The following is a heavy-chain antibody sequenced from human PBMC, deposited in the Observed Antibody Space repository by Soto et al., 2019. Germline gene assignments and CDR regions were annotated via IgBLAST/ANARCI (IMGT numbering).Heavy chain of an antibody. V-gene: IGHV3-48*02. Sequence: EVQLVESGGGLVQPGGSLRLSCAASGFTFSSYSMNWVRQAPGKGLEWVSYISSSSSTIYYVDSVKGRFTISRDNAKNLLYLQMNSLRDEDTAVYYCARDRAGAQYGLDVWGQGTTVTVSS. J-gene: IGHJ6*02. D-gene: IGHD1-26*01. CDR2: ISSSSSTI. CDR3: ARDRAGAQYGLDV. CDR1: GFTFSSYS.